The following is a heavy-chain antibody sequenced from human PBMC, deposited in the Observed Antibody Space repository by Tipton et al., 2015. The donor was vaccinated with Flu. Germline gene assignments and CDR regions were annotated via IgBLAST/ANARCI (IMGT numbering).Heavy chain of an antibody. D-gene: IGHD4-17*01. CDR1: GFSFHEYG. V-gene: IGHV3-9*01. J-gene: IGHJ6*02. CDR3: AKDLSYGFEGVDV. Sequence: SLRLSCAASGFSFHEYGMHWVRQVPGKGLEWVSGIGWNSGTIAYAGSVKGRFTVSRDNAKNSLFLKMDSLRAEDTAFYYCAKDLSYGFEGVDVWGQGTMVTVSS. CDR2: IGWNSGTI.